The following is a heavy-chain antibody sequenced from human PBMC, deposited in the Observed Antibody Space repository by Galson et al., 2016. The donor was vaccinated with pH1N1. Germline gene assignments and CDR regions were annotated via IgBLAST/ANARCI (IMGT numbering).Heavy chain of an antibody. CDR1: GFSFSTFA. CDR2: ISPGGGGT. J-gene: IGHJ6*02. Sequence: SLRLACAASGFSFSTFAMTWVRQAPGKGLEWVSFISPGGGGTYYADSGKGRFTISQDNSKNTLYLQLNNLRAEDTAEYYCAKGGRVGTEGYYYALDVWGQGTTVIVSS. CDR3: AKGGRVGTEGYYYALDV. V-gene: IGHV3-23*01. D-gene: IGHD1/OR15-1a*01.